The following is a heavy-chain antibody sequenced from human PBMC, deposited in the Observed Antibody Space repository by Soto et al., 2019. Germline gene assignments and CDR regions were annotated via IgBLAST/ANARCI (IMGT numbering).Heavy chain of an antibody. CDR2: IYHSGST. Sequence: LETLSLTCAVYGGSFSSNWGSWVRQPPGKGLEWIGEIYHSGSTNYNPSLKSRVTISVDKSKNQFSLKLSSVTAADTAVYYCARVVPAAIYWFDPWGQGTLVTVSS. CDR3: ARVVPAAIYWFDP. J-gene: IGHJ5*02. D-gene: IGHD2-2*01. V-gene: IGHV4-4*02. CDR1: GGSFSSNW.